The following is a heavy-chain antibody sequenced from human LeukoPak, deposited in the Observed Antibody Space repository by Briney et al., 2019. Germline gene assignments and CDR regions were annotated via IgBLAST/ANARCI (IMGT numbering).Heavy chain of an antibody. CDR3: ASALFSGSFDDY. V-gene: IGHV3-11*04. CDR2: IDSSGSST. D-gene: IGHD1-26*01. CDR1: GFTFSDYY. J-gene: IGHJ4*02. Sequence: PGGSLRLSCAASGFTFSDYYMSWIRQAPGKGQEWVSYIDSSGSSTYYADSVKGRFTISRDNAKNSLYLQMNSLRAEDTAVYYCASALFSGSFDDYWGQGTLVTVSS.